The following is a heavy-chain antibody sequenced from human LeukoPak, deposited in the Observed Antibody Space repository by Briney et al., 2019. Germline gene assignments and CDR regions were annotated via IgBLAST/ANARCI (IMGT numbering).Heavy chain of an antibody. V-gene: IGHV1-2*04. CDR3: ARDGTGIVVPHPQRGYYYGMDV. D-gene: IGHD3-22*01. Sequence: ASVKVSCKASGYTFTGYYMHWVRQAPGQGLEWMGWINPNSGGTNYAQKFQGWVTMTRDTSISTAYMKLSRLRSDDTAVYYCARDGTGIVVPHPQRGYYYGMDVWGQGTTVTVSS. J-gene: IGHJ6*02. CDR1: GYTFTGYY. CDR2: INPNSGGT.